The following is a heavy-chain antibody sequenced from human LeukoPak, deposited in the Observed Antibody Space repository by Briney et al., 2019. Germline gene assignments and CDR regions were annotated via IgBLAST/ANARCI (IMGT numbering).Heavy chain of an antibody. J-gene: IGHJ4*02. CDR2: INTNTGNP. CDR3: ARDLSIAARRSVVLGY. CDR1: GYTFTNFA. D-gene: IGHD6-6*01. Sequence: ASVKVSCKTSGYTFTNFAMNWVRQAPGQGLEWMGWINTNTGNPTYAQGFTGRFVFSLDTSVSTAYLQISSLKAEDTAVYYCARDLSIAARRSVVLGYWGQGTLVTVSS. V-gene: IGHV7-4-1*02.